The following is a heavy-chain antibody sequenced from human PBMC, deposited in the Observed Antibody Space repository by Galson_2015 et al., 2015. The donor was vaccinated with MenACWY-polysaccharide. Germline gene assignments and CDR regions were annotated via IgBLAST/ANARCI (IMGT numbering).Heavy chain of an antibody. CDR3: AREGDIIVEAANSLDP. D-gene: IGHD2-2*01. J-gene: IGHJ5*02. CDR1: GYILSGYY. Sequence: SVKVSCKASGYILSGYYLHWVRQAPGQGLEWVGRINPNSGVTKYAQKFQGRVTMTSDTSINTAYMEMSRLRSDDTAVYYCAREGDIIVEAANSLDPWGQGTLVTVSS. V-gene: IGHV1-2*06. CDR2: INPNSGVT.